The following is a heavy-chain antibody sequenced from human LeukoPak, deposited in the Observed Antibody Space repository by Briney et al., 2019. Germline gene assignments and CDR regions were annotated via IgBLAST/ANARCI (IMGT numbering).Heavy chain of an antibody. J-gene: IGHJ5*02. V-gene: IGHV3-15*01. CDR1: GFTLSNAY. CDR2: IKNKTNGGTT. CDR3: TTPIVGVTTWFDP. D-gene: IGHD1-26*01. Sequence: PGGSLRLSCAASGFTLSNAYMSWVRQAPGKGLEWVGRIKNKTNGGTTDYAEPVKGRFTISRDDSKNTLYLQMNSLKTEDTAVYYCTTPIVGVTTWFDPWGQGTLVTVSS.